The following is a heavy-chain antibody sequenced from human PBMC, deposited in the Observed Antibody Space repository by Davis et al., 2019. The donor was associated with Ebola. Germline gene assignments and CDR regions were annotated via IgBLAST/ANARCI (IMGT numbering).Heavy chain of an antibody. D-gene: IGHD4-17*01. CDR2: IIGSGGST. Sequence: GGSLRLSCAASGFTFSSYAMSWVRQAPGKGLEWVSGIIGSGGSTYYADSVKGRFTISRDNSKNTLYLQMNSLRVEDTALYYCVKDLDYGDYVAPDFFDYWGQGTLVTVSS. CDR1: GFTFSSYA. V-gene: IGHV3-23*01. J-gene: IGHJ4*02. CDR3: VKDLDYGDYVAPDFFDY.